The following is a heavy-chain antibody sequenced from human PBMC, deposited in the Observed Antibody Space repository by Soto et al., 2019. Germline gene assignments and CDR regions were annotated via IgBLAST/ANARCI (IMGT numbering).Heavy chain of an antibody. Sequence: QVQLQESGPGLVKPSQTLSLTCTVSGTTISSGDHYWSWIRQAPGKGLEWIGYMYYTGKTYYNTSLQSRVTLSVDTSKNQFSLKMTSVTAADTAMYFCAIVYGRGDYFDFWGRGTLVSVSS. CDR2: MYYTGKT. CDR1: GTTISSGDHY. D-gene: IGHD1-26*01. CDR3: AIVYGRGDYFDF. J-gene: IGHJ4*02. V-gene: IGHV4-30-4*01.